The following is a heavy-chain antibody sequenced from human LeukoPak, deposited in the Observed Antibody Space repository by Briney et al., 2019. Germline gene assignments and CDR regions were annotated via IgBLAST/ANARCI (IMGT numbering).Heavy chain of an antibody. D-gene: IGHD5-18*01. J-gene: IGHJ4*02. Sequence: GTSLRLSCAASGFTVSDNYMSWVRQAPGKGLEWVSVIYSDGSTYYADSVKGRFTISRDNSKNTVYLQMNSLRAEDTAVYYCARDPGYDYGYDYWGQGTLVTVSS. CDR2: IYSDGST. CDR3: ARDPGYDYGYDY. V-gene: IGHV3-66*01. CDR1: GFTVSDNY.